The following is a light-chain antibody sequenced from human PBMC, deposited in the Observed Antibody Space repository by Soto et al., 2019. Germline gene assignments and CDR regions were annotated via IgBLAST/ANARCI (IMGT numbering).Light chain of an antibody. Sequence: QSALTQPASVSGSPGQSITISCTGTSSDIGDYNYVSWYQQHPGKVPKLIIFEVSTRPSGVSNRFSGSKSGNTASLTISGLQPEDEADYYCSSYTTNHTRVFGGGTKVTVL. J-gene: IGLJ3*02. CDR1: SSDIGDYNY. V-gene: IGLV2-14*01. CDR2: EVS. CDR3: SSYTTNHTRV.